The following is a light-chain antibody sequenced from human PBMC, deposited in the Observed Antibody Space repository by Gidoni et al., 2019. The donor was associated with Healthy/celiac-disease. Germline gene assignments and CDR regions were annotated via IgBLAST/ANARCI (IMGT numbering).Light chain of an antibody. V-gene: IGKV4-1*01. CDR2: WAS. Sequence: LFTQSPDPLAVALGERATINCKSTQSVLYSSNNKNYLAWYQQKPGQPPKLLIYWASTRESGVPDRFSGSGSGTDFTLTISSLQAEDVAVYYCQQYYSTPWTFGQGTKVEIK. J-gene: IGKJ1*01. CDR3: QQYYSTPWT. CDR1: QSVLYSSNNKNY.